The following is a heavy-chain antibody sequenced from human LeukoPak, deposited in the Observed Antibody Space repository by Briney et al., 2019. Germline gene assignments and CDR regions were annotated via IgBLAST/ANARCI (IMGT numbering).Heavy chain of an antibody. CDR1: GFPFSNAR. CDR2: IKTRNEGGTS. CDR3: TKPDLLWVGEDV. Sequence: GGSLRLSCAASGFPFSNARMSWVRQAPGKGLEWVVRIKTRNEGGTSEYAAHVKGRFPISRDNSKNTVHMQMNSLITEDTGVYYCTKPDLLWVGEDVWGPGTTVTVSS. D-gene: IGHD2/OR15-2a*01. J-gene: IGHJ6*02. V-gene: IGHV3-15*01.